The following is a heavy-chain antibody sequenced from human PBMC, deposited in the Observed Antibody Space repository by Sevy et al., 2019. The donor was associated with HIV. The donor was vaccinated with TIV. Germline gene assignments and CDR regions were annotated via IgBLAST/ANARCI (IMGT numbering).Heavy chain of an antibody. CDR2: IIPIVSSA. CDR3: ITFTPNLGDIDY. Sequence: ASVKVSCKASGGTLSSYTLSWVRQAPGQGLEWMEGIIPIVSSATYAQKFQGRVTITADLSTSTVYMELTGLRSDDTAIYYCITFTPNLGDIDYWGQGTLVTVSS. D-gene: IGHD1-20*01. V-gene: IGHV1-69*13. J-gene: IGHJ4*02. CDR1: GGTLSSYT.